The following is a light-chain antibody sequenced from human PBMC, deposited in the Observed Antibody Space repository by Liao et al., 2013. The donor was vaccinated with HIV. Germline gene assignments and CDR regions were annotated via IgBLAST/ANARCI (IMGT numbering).Light chain of an antibody. J-gene: IGLJ3*02. Sequence: SYVLTQPPSVSVAPGKTASITCSGDKLGDKYACWYQQKPGQSPVLVIYQDSKRPSGIPERFSGSNSGNTATLIISGTQAMDEADYYCQVWDSSRDWVFGGGTKLTVL. V-gene: IGLV3-1*01. CDR2: QDS. CDR1: KLGDKY. CDR3: QVWDSSRDWV.